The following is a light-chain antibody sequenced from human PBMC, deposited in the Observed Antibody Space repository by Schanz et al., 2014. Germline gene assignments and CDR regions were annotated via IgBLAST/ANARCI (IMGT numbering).Light chain of an antibody. V-gene: IGKV3-20*01. CDR1: QSVDGSY. J-gene: IGKJ2*01. CDR2: DSS. Sequence: EIVLTQSPGTLSLSPGERATLSCWASQSVDGSYLAWYQQKPGQAPRLLIYDSSTRATGIPDRFSGSGSGTDFTLTISRLEPEDFAVYYCQQYGSSPYTFGQGTKLEIK. CDR3: QQYGSSPYT.